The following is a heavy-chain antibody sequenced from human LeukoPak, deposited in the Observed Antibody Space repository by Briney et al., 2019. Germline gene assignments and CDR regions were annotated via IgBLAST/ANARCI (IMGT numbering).Heavy chain of an antibody. CDR3: ATTLVVVPAAFSRDAFDI. D-gene: IGHD2-2*01. J-gene: IGHJ3*02. CDR2: ISAYNGNT. CDR1: GYTFTSYG. V-gene: IGHV1-18*01. Sequence: ASVKVSCKASGYTFTSYGISWVRQAPGQGLEWMGWISAYNGNTNYAQKLQGRVTMTEDTSTDTAYMELSSLRSEDTAVYYCATTLVVVPAAFSRDAFDIWGQGTMVTVSS.